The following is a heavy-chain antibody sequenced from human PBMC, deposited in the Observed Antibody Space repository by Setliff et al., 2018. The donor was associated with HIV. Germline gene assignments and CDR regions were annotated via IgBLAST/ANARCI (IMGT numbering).Heavy chain of an antibody. CDR2: ISGYNGKT. D-gene: IGHD3-22*01. CDR1: GYTFTSYG. J-gene: IGHJ4*02. Sequence: ASVKVSCKPSGYTFTSYGINWVRQAPGQGLEWMGWISGYNGKTNYAQKFQGGVTMTTDTSTSTAYMELRSLRSDDTAVYYCARNFYDSSGYRYDYWGLGTLVTVSS. V-gene: IGHV1-18*01. CDR3: ARNFYDSSGYRYDY.